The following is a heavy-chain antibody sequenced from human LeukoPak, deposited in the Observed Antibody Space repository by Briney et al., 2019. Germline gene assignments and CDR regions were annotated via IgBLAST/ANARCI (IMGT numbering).Heavy chain of an antibody. CDR3: ARVLRFLEWSLSWFDP. D-gene: IGHD3-3*01. V-gene: IGHV4-4*07. CDR2: IYTSGST. Sequence: SETLSLTCTVSVGSISSYYWSWIRQPAGKGLEWIGRIYTSGSTNYNPSLKSRVTMSVDTSKNQFSLKLSSVTAADTAVYYCARVLRFLEWSLSWFDPWGQGTLVTVSS. J-gene: IGHJ5*02. CDR1: VGSISSYY.